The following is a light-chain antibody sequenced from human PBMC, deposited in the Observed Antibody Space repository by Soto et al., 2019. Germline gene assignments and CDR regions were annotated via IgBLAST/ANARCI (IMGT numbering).Light chain of an antibody. Sequence: NFMLTQPHSVSDSPGKTVTISCTRSSGSIARNYVQWYQQRPGGAPTTVIYQDNQRLSGVPDRFSGSIDSSYSSASLTISGLKTEDEADYYSQSYDTLYQEGIFGGGTKLTVL. CDR3: QSYDTLYQEGI. CDR1: SGSIARNY. V-gene: IGLV6-57*04. CDR2: QDN. J-gene: IGLJ2*01.